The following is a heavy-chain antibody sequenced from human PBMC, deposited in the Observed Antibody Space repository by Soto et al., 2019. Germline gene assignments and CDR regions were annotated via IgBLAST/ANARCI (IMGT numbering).Heavy chain of an antibody. V-gene: IGHV4-39*01. D-gene: IGHD1-26*01. CDR3: ARHAKSPYSGSSDY. J-gene: IGHJ4*02. Sequence: QLQLQESGPGLVKPSETLSLTCTVSGGSISSSSYYWGWIRQPPGKGLEWIGSIYYSGSTYYNPSLKSRVTISVDTSKNQFSLKLSSVTAADTAVYYCARHAKSPYSGSSDYWGQGTLVTVSS. CDR2: IYYSGST. CDR1: GGSISSSSYY.